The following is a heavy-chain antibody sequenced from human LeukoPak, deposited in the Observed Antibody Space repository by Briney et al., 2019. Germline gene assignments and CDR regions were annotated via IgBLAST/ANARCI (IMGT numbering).Heavy chain of an antibody. V-gene: IGHV1-58*01. CDR1: GFTFTSSA. D-gene: IGHD6-19*01. CDR2: IVVGSGNT. CDR3: AADHNSSGWSSFDY. Sequence: ATVKVSCKASGFTFTSSAVQWVRQARGQRLEWIGWIVVGSGNTNYAQKFQERVTITRDMSTSTAYMELSSLRSEDTAVYYCAADHNSSGWSSFDYWGQGTLVTVSS. J-gene: IGHJ4*02.